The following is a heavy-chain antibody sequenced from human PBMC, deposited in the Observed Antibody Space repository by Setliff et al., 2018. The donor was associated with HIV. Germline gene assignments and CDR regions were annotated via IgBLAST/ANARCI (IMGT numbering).Heavy chain of an antibody. V-gene: IGHV1-18*01. CDR1: GYIFNAYA. CDR2: ISPYNGDI. J-gene: IGHJ5*01. Sequence: ASVKVSCKTSGYIFNAYAITWVRQAPGQGLEWMGWISPYNGDIKYAQKVQGGVTVTIDTSATTAYMEVRSLTPDDTAVYYCARGPKLMIPTSNWFDSWGQGTPVTVSS. D-gene: IGHD3-22*01. CDR3: ARGPKLMIPTSNWFDS.